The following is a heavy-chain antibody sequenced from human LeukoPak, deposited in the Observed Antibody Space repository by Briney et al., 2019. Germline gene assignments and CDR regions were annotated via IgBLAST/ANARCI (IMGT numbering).Heavy chain of an antibody. Sequence: SETLSLTCTVSGGSVSGHYWAWVRQPPGEGLEWIGYVHYTGSTYYNPSLKSRVTISVDRSKNQFSLKLSSVTAADTAVYYCASLLYCSGGSCYPFDYWGQGTLVTVSS. V-gene: IGHV4-59*02. CDR1: GGSVSGHY. D-gene: IGHD2-15*01. CDR3: ASLLYCSGGSCYPFDY. J-gene: IGHJ4*02. CDR2: VHYTGST.